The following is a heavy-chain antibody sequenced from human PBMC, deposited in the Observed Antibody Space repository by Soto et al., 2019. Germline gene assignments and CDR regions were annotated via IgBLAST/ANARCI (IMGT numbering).Heavy chain of an antibody. V-gene: IGHV6-1*01. CDR2: TYYRSKWYN. CDR3: AREWGSRGVYYDSSGGGLDV. Sequence: SQTLSLTCAISGDSVSSNSAAWNWIRQSPSRGLEWLGRTYYRSKWYNDYAVSVKSRITINPDTSKNQFSLQLNSVTPEDTAVYYCAREWGSRGVYYDSSGGGLDVWGQGTTVTVSS. D-gene: IGHD3-22*01. CDR1: GDSVSSNSAA. J-gene: IGHJ6*02.